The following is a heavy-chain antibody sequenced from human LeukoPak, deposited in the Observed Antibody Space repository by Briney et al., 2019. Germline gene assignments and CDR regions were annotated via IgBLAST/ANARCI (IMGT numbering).Heavy chain of an antibody. CDR1: GGTFSSYA. V-gene: IGHV1-69*05. CDR3: ATGGIMITFGGVIVTQQAAFDI. CDR2: IIPIFGTA. D-gene: IGHD3-16*02. J-gene: IGHJ3*02. Sequence: SVKVSCKASGGTFSSYAISWVRQAPGQGLEWMGGIIPIFGTANYAQKFQGRVTITTDESTSTAYMELNSLRAEDTAVYYCATGGIMITFGGVIVTQQAAFDIWGQGTMVTVSS.